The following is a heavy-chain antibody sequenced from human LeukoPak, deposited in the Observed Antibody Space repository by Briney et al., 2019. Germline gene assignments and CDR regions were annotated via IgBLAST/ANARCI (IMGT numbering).Heavy chain of an antibody. CDR3: AKVGVYSKVDY. D-gene: IGHD4-11*01. CDR1: GFTFSGHW. Sequence: PGGSLRLSCAASGFTFSGHWMTWVRQAPGKGLEWVSAISGSGGTTYYADSVKGRFTISRDSSKNTLYLQMNSLRAEDTAVYYCAKVGVYSKVDYWGQGTLVTVSS. V-gene: IGHV3-23*01. CDR2: ISGSGGTT. J-gene: IGHJ4*02.